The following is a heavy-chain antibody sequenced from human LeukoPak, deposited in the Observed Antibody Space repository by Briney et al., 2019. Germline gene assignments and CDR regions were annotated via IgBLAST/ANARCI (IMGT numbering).Heavy chain of an antibody. CDR2: IIPIFGTA. V-gene: IGHV1-69*13. CDR1: GGTFSSYA. J-gene: IGHJ4*02. CDR3: ARVLTTIFPFDY. Sequence: GATVMVSCKASGGTFSSYAISWVRQAPGQGLEWMGGIIPIFGTANYAQKFQGRVTITADESTSTAYMELSSLRSEDTAVYYCARVLTTIFPFDYWGQGTLVTVSS. D-gene: IGHD3-9*01.